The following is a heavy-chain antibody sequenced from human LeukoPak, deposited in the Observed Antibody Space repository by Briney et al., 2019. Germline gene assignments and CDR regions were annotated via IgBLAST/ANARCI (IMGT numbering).Heavy chain of an antibody. CDR2: IKQDGSEK. CDR3: ARNYYDSGGYWTPDY. V-gene: IGHV3-7*01. J-gene: IGHJ4*02. Sequence: GGSLRLSCAASGFTFSSYWMSWVRQAPGKGLEWVANIKQDGSEKYYVDSVKGRFTIPRDNAKNSLCLQMNSLRAEDTAVYYCARNYYDSGGYWTPDYWGQGTLVTVSS. D-gene: IGHD3-22*01. CDR1: GFTFSSYW.